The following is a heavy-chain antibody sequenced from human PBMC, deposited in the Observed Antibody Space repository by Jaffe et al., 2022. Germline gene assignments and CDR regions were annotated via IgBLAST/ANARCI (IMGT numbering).Heavy chain of an antibody. D-gene: IGHD1-26*01. V-gene: IGHV3-49*04. CDR1: GFTFGDYA. CDR2: IRSKAYGGTT. CDR3: TRDRVGALPFDY. Sequence: EVQLVESGGGLVQPGRSLRLSCTASGFTFGDYAMSWVRQAPGKGLEWVGFIRSKAYGGTTEYAASVKGRFTISRDDSKSIAYLQMNSLKTEDTAVYYCTRDRVGALPFDYWGQGTLVTVSS. J-gene: IGHJ4*02.